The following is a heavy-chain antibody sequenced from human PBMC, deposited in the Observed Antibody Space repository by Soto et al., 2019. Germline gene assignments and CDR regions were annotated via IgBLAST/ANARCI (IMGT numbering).Heavy chain of an antibody. CDR2: ISYDGSNK. J-gene: IGHJ4*02. CDR3: AREGGLWFGELGY. Sequence: QVQLVESGGGVVQPGRSLRLSCAASGFTFSSYAMHWVRQASGKGLEWVAVISYDGSNKYYADSVKGRFTISRDNSKNTLYLQMNSLRAEDTAVYYCAREGGLWFGELGYWGQGTLVTVSS. D-gene: IGHD3-10*01. V-gene: IGHV3-30-3*01. CDR1: GFTFSSYA.